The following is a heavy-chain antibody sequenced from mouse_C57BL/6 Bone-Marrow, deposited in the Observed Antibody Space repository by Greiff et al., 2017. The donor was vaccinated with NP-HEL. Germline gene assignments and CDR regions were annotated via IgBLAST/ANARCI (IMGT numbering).Heavy chain of an antibody. CDR1: GYSFTSYY. CDR3: AREIGIYYGSSYGAMDY. CDR2: IYPGSGNT. Sequence: VQLQQSEPELVKPGASVKISCKASGYSFTSYYIHWVKQRPGQGLEWIGWIYPGSGNTKYNEKFKGKATLTADTSSSTAYMQLSSLTSEDSAVYYCAREIGIYYGSSYGAMDYWGQGTSVTVSS. V-gene: IGHV1-66*01. D-gene: IGHD1-1*01. J-gene: IGHJ4*01.